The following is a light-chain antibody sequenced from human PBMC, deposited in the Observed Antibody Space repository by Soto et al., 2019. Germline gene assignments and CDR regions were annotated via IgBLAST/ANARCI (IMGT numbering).Light chain of an antibody. CDR1: SSDVGAYNF. CDR2: EVT. J-gene: IGLJ1*01. Sequence: QSVLTQPASVSGSPGQSITISCTGSSSDVGAYNFVSWYQHHPGKAPKLILYEVTTRPSGVSSRFSGSKSGNTASLTISGLQADDEANSYCSSYTSSNTPYVLGTGTKV. V-gene: IGLV2-14*01. CDR3: SSYTSSNTPYV.